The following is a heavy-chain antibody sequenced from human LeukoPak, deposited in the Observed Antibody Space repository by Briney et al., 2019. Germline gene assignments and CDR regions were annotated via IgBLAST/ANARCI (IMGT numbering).Heavy chain of an antibody. CDR1: GGTFSSYA. V-gene: IGHV1-69*01. CDR2: IIPIFGTA. Sequence: GSSVKVSCKASGGTFSSYAISWMRQAPGQGLEWMGGIIPIFGTANYAQKFQGRVTITADESTSTAYMELSSLRSEDTAVYYCARDIVGDSSGYYYGLWGQGTLVTVSS. CDR3: ARDIVGDSSGYYYGL. D-gene: IGHD3-22*01. J-gene: IGHJ4*02.